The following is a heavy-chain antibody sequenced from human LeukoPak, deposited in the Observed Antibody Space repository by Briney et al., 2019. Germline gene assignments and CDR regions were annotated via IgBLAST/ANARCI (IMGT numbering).Heavy chain of an antibody. CDR2: IRNKANSYTT. CDR1: GFTFSDHY. Sequence: GGSLRLSCAASGFTFSDHYMGWVRQAPGKGLEWVGRIRNKANSYTTEYAASVKGRFTTSRDDSKNSLYLQMNSLKTEDTAVYYCARDRGSYLDYWGQGTLVTVSS. J-gene: IGHJ4*02. V-gene: IGHV3-72*01. D-gene: IGHD1-26*01. CDR3: ARDRGSYLDY.